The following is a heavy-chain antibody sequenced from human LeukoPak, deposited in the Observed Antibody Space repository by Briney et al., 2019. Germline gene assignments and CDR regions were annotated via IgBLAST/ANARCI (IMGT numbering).Heavy chain of an antibody. CDR3: ARDTPYYYDSSGYRSRFDY. V-gene: IGHV1-18*01. D-gene: IGHD3-22*01. CDR2: ISAYNGNT. J-gene: IGHJ4*02. Sequence: ASVKVSCKASGYTFASYGISWVRQAPGQGLEWMGWISAYNGNTNYAQKLQGRVTMTTDTSTSTAYMELRSLRSDDTAVYYCARDTPYYYDSSGYRSRFDYWGQGTLVTVSS. CDR1: GYTFASYG.